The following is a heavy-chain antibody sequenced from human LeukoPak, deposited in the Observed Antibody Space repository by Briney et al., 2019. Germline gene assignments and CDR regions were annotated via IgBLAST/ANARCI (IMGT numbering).Heavy chain of an antibody. J-gene: IGHJ5*02. CDR2: ISGTGDSP. Sequence: PGGSLRLSCAASGFTFRSYAMNWVRQAPGKGLEWVSAISGTGDSPHYADSVKGRFTISRDNSKNTLYLQMNSLRAEDTASYYCAKDIGWFDPWGQGTLVTVSS. CDR3: AKDIGWFDP. V-gene: IGHV3-23*01. CDR1: GFTFRSYA.